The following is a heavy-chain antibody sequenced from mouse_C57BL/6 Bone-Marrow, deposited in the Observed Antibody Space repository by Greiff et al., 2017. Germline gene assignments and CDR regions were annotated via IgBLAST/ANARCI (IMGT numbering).Heavy chain of an antibody. D-gene: IGHD4-1*01. CDR2: IDPSDSYT. CDR1: GYTFTSYW. J-gene: IGHJ4*01. CDR3: ARRLTGPYAMDY. V-gene: IGHV1-69*01. Sequence: QVQLQQPGAELVMPGASVKLSCKASGYTFTSYWMHWVKQRPGQGLEWIGEIDPSDSYTNYNQKFKGKSTLTVDKSSSTAYMQLSSLTSEDSAVYYCARRLTGPYAMDYGGQGTSATVSS.